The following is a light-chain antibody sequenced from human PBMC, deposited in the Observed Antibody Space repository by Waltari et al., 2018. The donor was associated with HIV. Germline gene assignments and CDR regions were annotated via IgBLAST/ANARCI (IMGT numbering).Light chain of an antibody. CDR3: GTWDSSLNTPV. J-gene: IGLJ2*01. CDR2: DNN. V-gene: IGLV1-51*01. Sequence: QPVLTQPPSVSAAPGRSVTIPCPGSTPNIKTNYVSWYQQIPGTAPKLLIYDNNKRPSGIPERFSGSKSATSATLGITGLQTGDEAEYFCGTWDSSLNTPVFGGGSRLTVL. CDR1: TPNIKTNY.